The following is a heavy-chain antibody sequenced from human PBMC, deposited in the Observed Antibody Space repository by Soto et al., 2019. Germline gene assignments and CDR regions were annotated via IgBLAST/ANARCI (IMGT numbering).Heavy chain of an antibody. D-gene: IGHD3-22*01. CDR2: TRNKANSYTT. J-gene: IGHJ4*02. V-gene: IGHV3-72*01. Sequence: EVQLVESGGGLVQPGGSLRLSCAASGFTFSDHYMDWVRQAPGKGLEWVGRTRNKANSYTTEYAASVKGRFTISRDDSKTSRYLQMNSLKTEDTAVYYCARYGYDSSGYFHPYWGQGTLVTVSS. CDR3: ARYGYDSSGYFHPY. CDR1: GFTFSDHY.